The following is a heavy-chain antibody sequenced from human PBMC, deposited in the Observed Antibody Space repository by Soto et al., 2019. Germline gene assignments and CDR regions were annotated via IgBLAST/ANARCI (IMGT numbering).Heavy chain of an antibody. J-gene: IGHJ4*02. CDR3: ASDKIPRIAAAGITGY. V-gene: IGHV1-18*01. Sequence: AAVKVSCKASGYTFTSYGISWVRQAPGQGLEWMGWISAYNGNTNYAQKLQGRVTMTTDTSTSTAYMELRSLRSDDTAVYYCASDKIPRIAAAGITGYWGQGTMVTVSS. CDR2: ISAYNGNT. D-gene: IGHD6-13*01. CDR1: GYTFTSYG.